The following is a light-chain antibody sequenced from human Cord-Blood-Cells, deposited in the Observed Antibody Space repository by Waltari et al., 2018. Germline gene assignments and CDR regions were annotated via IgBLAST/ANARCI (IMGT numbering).Light chain of an antibody. V-gene: IGLV2-14*01. CDR2: DVS. CDR1: SSDVGGYNY. J-gene: IGLJ3*02. Sequence: QSALTQPASVSGSPGQSITISCTGTSSDVGGYNYVSWYQQHPGKAPKLMIYDVSNRPSGFSNRFSASKSGNTASLTISGLQAEDEADYYCSSYTSSSTLEFGGGTKLTVL. CDR3: SSYTSSSTLE.